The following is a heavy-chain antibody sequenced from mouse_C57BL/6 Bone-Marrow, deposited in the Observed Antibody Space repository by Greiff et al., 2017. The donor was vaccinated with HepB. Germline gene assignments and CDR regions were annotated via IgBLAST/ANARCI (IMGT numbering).Heavy chain of an antibody. CDR3: TTGYYGYFDY. CDR1: GFNIKDDY. J-gene: IGHJ2*01. V-gene: IGHV14-4*01. CDR2: IDPENGDT. D-gene: IGHD1-1*01. Sequence: EVKLMESGAELVRPGASVKLSCTASGFNIKDDYMHWVKQRPEQGLEWIGWIDPENGDTEYASKFQGKATITADTSSNTAYLQLSSLTSEDTAVYYCTTGYYGYFDYWGQGTTLTVSS.